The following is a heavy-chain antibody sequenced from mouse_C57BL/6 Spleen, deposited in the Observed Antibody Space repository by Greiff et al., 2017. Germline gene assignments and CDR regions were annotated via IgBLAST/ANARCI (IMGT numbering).Heavy chain of an antibody. J-gene: IGHJ4*01. D-gene: IGHD2-3*01. CDR3: ARHGYFYAMDY. CDR1: GFSLTSYG. V-gene: IGHV2-6-1*01. CDR2: IWGDRST. Sequence: VKLVESGPGLVAPSQSLSITCPVSGFSLTSYGVHWVRQPPGKGLVWLVVIWGDRSTTYNSALKSRLSISKDNSKSQVFLKMNSLQTDDTAMYYCARHGYFYAMDYWGQGTSVTVSS.